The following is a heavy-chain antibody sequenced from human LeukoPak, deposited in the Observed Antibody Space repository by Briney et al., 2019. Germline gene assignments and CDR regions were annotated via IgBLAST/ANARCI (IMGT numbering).Heavy chain of an antibody. D-gene: IGHD5-18*01. CDR3: AKDHLQLGGYFDY. CDR2: ISGSGGST. J-gene: IGHJ4*02. CDR1: GFTFSSYA. V-gene: IGHV3-23*01. Sequence: GGSLRLSCAASGFTFSSYAMSWVCQAPGKGLEWVSAISGSGGSTYYADSVKGRFTISRDNSKNTLYLQMNSLRAEDTAVYYCAKDHLQLGGYFDYWGQGTLVTVSS.